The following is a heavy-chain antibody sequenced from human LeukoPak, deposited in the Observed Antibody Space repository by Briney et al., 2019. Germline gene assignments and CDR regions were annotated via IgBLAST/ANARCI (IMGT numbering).Heavy chain of an antibody. D-gene: IGHD3-10*01. Sequence: GGSLRLSCAASGFTFSSYWRSWVRQAPGKGLEWVANIKQDGSEKYYVDSVKGRFAISRDNAKNSLYLQMNSLRAEDTAVYYCASYYYGSGTSLGYWGQGTLVTVSS. CDR2: IKQDGSEK. J-gene: IGHJ4*02. CDR1: GFTFSSYW. V-gene: IGHV3-7*01. CDR3: ASYYYGSGTSLGY.